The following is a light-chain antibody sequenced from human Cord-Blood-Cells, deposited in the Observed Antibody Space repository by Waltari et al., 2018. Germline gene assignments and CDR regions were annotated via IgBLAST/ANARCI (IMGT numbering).Light chain of an antibody. J-gene: IGLJ2*01. CDR3: SSYAGSNNVV. Sequence: QSALTQPPSASGSPGQSVNIPCTGTSSAVGGYNYVSWYQQHPGKAPNLMIYEVSKRPSGVPDRFSGSKSGNTASLTVSGLQAEDEADYYCSSYAGSNNVVFGGGTKLTVL. CDR1: SSAVGGYNY. V-gene: IGLV2-8*01. CDR2: EVS.